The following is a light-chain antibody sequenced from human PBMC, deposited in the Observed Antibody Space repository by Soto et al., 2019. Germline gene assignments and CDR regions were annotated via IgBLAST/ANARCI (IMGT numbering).Light chain of an antibody. Sequence: EIVLTQSPDALSLSPGERVSLSCRASQNISSYLIWYQQKPGQAPRLLIYDVSNRATGIPARFSGSGSGTDFSLTISSLEPEDFGVYYCQQRSHWPRTFGQGTKVDI. CDR3: QQRSHWPRT. CDR2: DVS. J-gene: IGKJ1*01. V-gene: IGKV3-11*01. CDR1: QNISSY.